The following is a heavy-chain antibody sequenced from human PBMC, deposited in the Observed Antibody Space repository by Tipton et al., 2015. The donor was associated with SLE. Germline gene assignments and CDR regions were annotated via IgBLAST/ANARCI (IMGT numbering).Heavy chain of an antibody. CDR2: IYSGGST. CDR1: GFTXSSNX. V-gene: IGHV3-53*01. D-gene: IGHD2/OR15-2a*01. Sequence: SLRLSCAASGFTXSSNXXSWVRQAPXKGLEWVSVIYSGGSTYYADSVXGRFPIPRDNXKNTLYLQMNTLGAEGTAVYYWGRDLXGXXSAGGDWG. J-gene: IGHJ1*01. CDR3: GRDLXGXXSAGGD.